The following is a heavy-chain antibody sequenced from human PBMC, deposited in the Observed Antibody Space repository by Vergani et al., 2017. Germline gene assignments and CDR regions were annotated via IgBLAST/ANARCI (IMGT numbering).Heavy chain of an antibody. CDR1: EYSFGNYW. CDR3: ARHTTYTDS. CDR2: IYPVDSDT. V-gene: IGHV5-51*01. D-gene: IGHD1-1*01. Sequence: EVALVQSGPEMRKPGESLKISCNGSEYSFGNYWIGGVRQMPGKGLEWMGIIYPVDSDTRYSPSFQGQFTISADKSISTAFLQWDSLKASDTALYYCARHTTYTDSWGQGTLVTVSS. J-gene: IGHJ4*02.